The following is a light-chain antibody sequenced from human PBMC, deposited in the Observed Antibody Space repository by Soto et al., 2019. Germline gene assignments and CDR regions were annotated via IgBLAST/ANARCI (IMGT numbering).Light chain of an antibody. CDR1: QSVRKY. Sequence: EVVLTQSPATLSLSPGERVTLSCRASQSVRKYLGWYQQKPGQAPRLLIYDASNRATDIPPRFSGSGSGTDFTLTISSLEPEDFVIYYCQQRSSWPITFGQGTRLEIK. CDR3: QQRSSWPIT. CDR2: DAS. V-gene: IGKV3-11*01. J-gene: IGKJ5*01.